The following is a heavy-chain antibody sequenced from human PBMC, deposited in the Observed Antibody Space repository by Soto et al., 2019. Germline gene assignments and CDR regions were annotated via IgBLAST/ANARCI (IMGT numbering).Heavy chain of an antibody. D-gene: IGHD2-8*01. CDR3: ASPSPYCTNGVCLEVWFDP. Sequence: PSETLSLTCTVSGGSISSSSYYWGWIRQPPGKGLEWIGSIYYSGSTYYNPSLKSRVTISVDTSKNQFSLKLSSVTAADTAVYYCASPSPYCTNGVCLEVWFDPWGQGTLVTVSS. CDR2: IYYSGST. V-gene: IGHV4-39*01. CDR1: GGSISSSSYY. J-gene: IGHJ5*02.